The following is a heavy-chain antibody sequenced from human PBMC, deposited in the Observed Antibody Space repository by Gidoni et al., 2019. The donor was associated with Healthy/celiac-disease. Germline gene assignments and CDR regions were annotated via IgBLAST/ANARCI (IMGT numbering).Heavy chain of an antibody. CDR2: ISYDGSNK. CDR3: AFLAVAATLNWFDP. V-gene: IGHV3-30*03. CDR1: GFTFSSYG. D-gene: IGHD6-19*01. J-gene: IGHJ5*02. Sequence: QVQLVESGGGVVKPGRSLRLPCAASGFTFSSYGMHWVRQAPGKGLEWVAVISYDGSNKYYADSVKGRFTISRDNSKNTLYLQMNSLRAEDTAVYYCAFLAVAATLNWFDPWGQGTLVTVSS.